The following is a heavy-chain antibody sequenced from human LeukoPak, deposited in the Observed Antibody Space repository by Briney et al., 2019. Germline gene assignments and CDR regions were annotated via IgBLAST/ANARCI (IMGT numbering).Heavy chain of an antibody. V-gene: IGHV3-23*01. J-gene: IGHJ4*02. CDR1: GGSISSSSYY. CDR2: ISGSGGST. CDR3: TRGMVGNLYYFDY. D-gene: IGHD2-8*01. Sequence: PSETLSLTCTVSGGSISSSSYYWGWVRQAPGEGLEWVSGISGSGGSTSYADPVKGRFTISRDNSKNTLYLQMNSLRAEDTAAFYCTRGMVGNLYYFDYWGQGTLVTVSS.